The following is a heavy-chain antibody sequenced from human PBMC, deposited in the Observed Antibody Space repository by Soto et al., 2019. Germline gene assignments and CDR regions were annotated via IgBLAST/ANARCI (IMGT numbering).Heavy chain of an antibody. V-gene: IGHV4-31*03. Sequence: PSETLSLTCTVSGGSISSGGYYWSWIRQHPGKGLEWIGYIYYSGSTYYNPSLKSRVTISVDTSKNQFSLKLSSVTAADTAVYYCARFAEGSYYWFDPWGQGTLVTVSS. D-gene: IGHD3-10*01. J-gene: IGHJ5*02. CDR3: ARFAEGSYYWFDP. CDR2: IYYSGST. CDR1: GGSISSGGYY.